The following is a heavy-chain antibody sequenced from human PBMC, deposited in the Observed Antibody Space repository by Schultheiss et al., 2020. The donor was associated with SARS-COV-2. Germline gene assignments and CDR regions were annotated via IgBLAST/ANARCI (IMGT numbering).Heavy chain of an antibody. J-gene: IGHJ4*02. CDR2: ISWNSGSI. D-gene: IGHD2-2*01. Sequence: GGSLRLSCAASGFTFDDYAMHWVRQAPGKGLEWVSGISWNSGSIGYADSVKGRFSISRDNAKNSLYLQMNSLRAEDTAVYYCAIGWRGNIVVVPAASDWGQGTLVTVSS. CDR3: AIGWRGNIVVVPAASD. CDR1: GFTFDDYA. V-gene: IGHV3-9*01.